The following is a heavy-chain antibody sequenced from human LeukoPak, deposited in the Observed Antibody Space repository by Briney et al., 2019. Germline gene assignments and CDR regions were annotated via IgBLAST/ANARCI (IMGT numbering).Heavy chain of an antibody. D-gene: IGHD1-7*01. J-gene: IGHJ4*02. Sequence: ASVKVSCKVSGYTLTELSMHWVRQAPGKGLEWMGGFDPEDGETIYAQKFQGRVTMTEDTSTDTAYMELSSLRSEDTAVYYCATGLYKNYGPYFDYWGQGTLVTVSS. CDR2: FDPEDGET. CDR3: ATGLYKNYGPYFDY. CDR1: GYTLTELS. V-gene: IGHV1-24*01.